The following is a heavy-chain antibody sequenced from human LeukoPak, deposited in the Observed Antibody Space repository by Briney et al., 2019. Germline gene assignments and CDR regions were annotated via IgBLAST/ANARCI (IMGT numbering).Heavy chain of an antibody. Sequence: PGGSLRLSCAASGFTFSSYSMNWVRQAPGKGLEWVSSVSSSGTYIYYADSVKGRFTISRDDAKNSLFLQMNSLRAEDTAVYYCARGGSSWFYFAYWGQGSLVTVSS. J-gene: IGHJ4*02. CDR3: ARGGSSWFYFAY. V-gene: IGHV3-21*06. CDR2: VSSSGTYI. D-gene: IGHD6-13*01. CDR1: GFTFSSYS.